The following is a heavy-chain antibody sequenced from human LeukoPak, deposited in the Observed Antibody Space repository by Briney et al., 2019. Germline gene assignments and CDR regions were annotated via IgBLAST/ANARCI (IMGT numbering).Heavy chain of an antibody. D-gene: IGHD3-16*01. CDR2: INSDGSST. V-gene: IGHV3-74*01. CDR3: ASALSD. J-gene: IGHJ4*02. CDR1: GLTSSNYW. Sequence: GGSLRLSCAASGLTSSNYWMHWVRQAPGKGLVWVPRINSDGSSTSYADSVKGRFTISRDNAKNTLYLQMNGLRAEDTAVYYCASALSDWGQGTLVTVSS.